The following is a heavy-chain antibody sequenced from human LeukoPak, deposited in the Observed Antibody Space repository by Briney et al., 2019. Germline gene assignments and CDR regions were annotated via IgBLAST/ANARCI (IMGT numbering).Heavy chain of an antibody. V-gene: IGHV4-34*01. Sequence: SETLSLTCAVYGGSYSGYYWSWIRQPPGKGLELIGEINHRGSTNYNPSLKSRVTISVDTSKNQFSLKLSSVTAADTAVYYCARTRRDYYGSGSYYHLDYWGQGTLVTVSS. CDR3: ARTRRDYYGSGSYYHLDY. J-gene: IGHJ4*02. CDR2: INHRGST. CDR1: GGSYSGYY. D-gene: IGHD3-10*01.